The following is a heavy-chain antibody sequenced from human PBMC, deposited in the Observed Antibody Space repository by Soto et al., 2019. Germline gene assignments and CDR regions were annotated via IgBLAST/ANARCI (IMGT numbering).Heavy chain of an antibody. V-gene: IGHV3-21*01. CDR1: GFTFSSYS. CDR3: ASRSTSPYYYYGMVV. CDR2: ISSSSSYI. J-gene: IGHJ6*02. D-gene: IGHD2-2*01. Sequence: EVQLVESGGGLVKPGGSLRLSCAASGFTFSSYSMNWVRQAPGKGLEWVSSISSSSSYIYYADSVKGRFTISRDNAKNSLYLQMNSLRAEDTAVYYCASRSTSPYYYYGMVVWGQGTTVTVSS.